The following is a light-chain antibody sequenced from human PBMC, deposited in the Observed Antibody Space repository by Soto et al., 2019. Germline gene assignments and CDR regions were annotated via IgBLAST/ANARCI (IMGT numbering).Light chain of an antibody. CDR3: QQYNNWPLT. V-gene: IGKV3-15*01. CDR2: AAS. J-gene: IGKJ4*01. CDR1: QSVSSK. Sequence: EIVMTQSPATLSVSAGERATLSCRASQSVSSKLAWYQQKPGQAPRLLIYAASTRATGIPARFSGSGSGTEFTLTISSLQSEDFAVYYCQQYNNWPLTFGGGTKVEIK.